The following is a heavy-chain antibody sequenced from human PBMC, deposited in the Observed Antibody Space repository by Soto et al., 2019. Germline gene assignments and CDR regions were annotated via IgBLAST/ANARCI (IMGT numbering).Heavy chain of an antibody. V-gene: IGHV3-30*03. Sequence: QVQLVESGGGVVQPGRSLRLSCAASGFTFSSYGMHWVRQAPGKGLEWVAVISYDGSNKYYADSVKGRFTISRDNSKNTLYLQMNSLRAEDTALYYCATDGAVADAIEYYYYGMDVWGQGTTFTVSS. D-gene: IGHD6-19*01. CDR2: ISYDGSNK. J-gene: IGHJ6*02. CDR3: ATDGAVADAIEYYYYGMDV. CDR1: GFTFSSYG.